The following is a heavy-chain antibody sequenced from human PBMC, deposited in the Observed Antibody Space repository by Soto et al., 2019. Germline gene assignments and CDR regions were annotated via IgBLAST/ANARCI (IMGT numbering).Heavy chain of an antibody. Sequence: QVQLQQWGAGLLKPSETLSLTCAVYGGSFSGYYWSWIRQPPGKGLEWIGEINHSGSTNYNPSLKSRVTISVDTSKNQFSLKLSSVTAADTAVYYCARETERWLQLDWYFDLWGRGTLVTVSS. D-gene: IGHD5-12*01. CDR3: ARETERWLQLDWYFDL. J-gene: IGHJ2*01. CDR1: GGSFSGYY. V-gene: IGHV4-34*01. CDR2: INHSGST.